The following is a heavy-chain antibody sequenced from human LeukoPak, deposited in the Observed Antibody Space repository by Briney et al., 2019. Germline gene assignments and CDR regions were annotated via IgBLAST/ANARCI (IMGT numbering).Heavy chain of an antibody. Sequence: GASVKVSCKASGGTFSSYAISWVRQAPGQGLEWMGRIIPIFGTANYAQKFQGRVTITTDESTNTAYMELSSLRSENTAVYYCARDPVQDYGGNSGGFDPWGQGTLVTVSS. V-gene: IGHV1-69*05. CDR2: IIPIFGTA. CDR3: ARDPVQDYGGNSGGFDP. D-gene: IGHD4-23*01. J-gene: IGHJ5*02. CDR1: GGTFSSYA.